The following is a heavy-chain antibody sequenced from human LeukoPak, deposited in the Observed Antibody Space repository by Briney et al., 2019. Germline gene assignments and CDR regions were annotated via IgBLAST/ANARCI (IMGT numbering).Heavy chain of an antibody. CDR1: GFTFSSYA. D-gene: IGHD3-10*01. CDR3: ANAGPVVQGALYYFDY. J-gene: IGHJ4*02. Sequence: GGSLRLSCAASGFTFSSYAMTWVRQAPGKGLEWVSAISGSGLSTYYTDSVKGRFTISRDNSKNTLYLQMNSLRAEDTAVYYCANAGPVVQGALYYFDYWGQGTLVTVSS. V-gene: IGHV3-23*01. CDR2: ISGSGLST.